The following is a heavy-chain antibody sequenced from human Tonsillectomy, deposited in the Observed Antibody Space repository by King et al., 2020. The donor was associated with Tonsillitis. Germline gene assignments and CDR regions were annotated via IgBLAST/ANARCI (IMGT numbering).Heavy chain of an antibody. J-gene: IGHJ5*02. V-gene: IGHV3-15*01. D-gene: IGHD2-2*01. CDR1: GFTFNYAW. CDR3: TTDCSSTSCYGWAWFDT. Sequence: DVQLVESGGGLVKPGGSVRLSCAASGFTFNYAWMSWVRQAPGKGLEWVGRIKGKVDGETTDYAAPVKGRFTISRDDSKNTLYLQMNSLKVEDTAVHYCTTDCSSTSCYGWAWFDTWGQGSLVTVSS. CDR2: IKGKVDGETT.